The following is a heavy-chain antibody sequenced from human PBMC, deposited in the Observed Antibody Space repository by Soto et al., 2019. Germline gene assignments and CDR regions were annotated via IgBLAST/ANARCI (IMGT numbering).Heavy chain of an antibody. J-gene: IGHJ6*02. CDR2: ISNSGTKK. Sequence: GGSLRLSCAAPRFIFISYGMHWVRQAPGKGLEWVSSISNSGTKKNYADSVKGRFAISRDTANNSVFLQMNNLRGEDTAVYYCARDEGYGMDVWGQGTTVTVSS. CDR3: ARDEGYGMDV. V-gene: IGHV3-21*01. CDR1: RFIFISYG.